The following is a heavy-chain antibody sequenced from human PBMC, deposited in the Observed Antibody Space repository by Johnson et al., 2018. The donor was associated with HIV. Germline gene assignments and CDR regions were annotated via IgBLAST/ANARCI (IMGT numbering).Heavy chain of an antibody. CDR1: GFIFSHAW. D-gene: IGHD2-15*01. Sequence: VQLVESGGGLVKPGGSLRLSCVASGFIFSHAWMSWVRQAPGKGMEWVGRIKRETDGGTTDYAAPGKGRFTISRDDSKNTLYLQMNSRKTEDTAVYYCTTGCRGGSACLWGQGTMVTVSS. V-gene: IGHV3-15*01. J-gene: IGHJ3*01. CDR3: TTGCRGGSACL. CDR2: IKRETDGGTT.